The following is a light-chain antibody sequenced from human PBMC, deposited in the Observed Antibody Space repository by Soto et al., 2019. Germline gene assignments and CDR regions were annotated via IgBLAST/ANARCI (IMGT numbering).Light chain of an antibody. J-gene: IGKJ1*01. CDR1: QSISTY. CDR2: GAS. V-gene: IGKV1-39*01. Sequence: DIQMTPSPSSLSASVGDRVTITCRASQSISTYLTWYQQSPGKAPKLLIHGASSLQSGVPSRFSGSGSGTDFTLTINSLQPTDFATYFCQQTYSTPRTFGQGTKVDIK. CDR3: QQTYSTPRT.